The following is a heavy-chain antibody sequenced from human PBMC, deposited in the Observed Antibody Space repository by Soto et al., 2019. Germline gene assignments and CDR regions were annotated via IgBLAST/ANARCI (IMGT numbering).Heavy chain of an antibody. CDR3: VRGLASGDY. CDR1: GYTFTSFY. Sequence: QVQLVQSGAEVKEPGASVKISCKASGYTFTSFYIHWVRQAPGQGLEWMGIVNPNGGSTNYAQHFKRRITISRDTSTSTVYMDLSSLRSEDTAVYYCVRGLASGDYWGQGTLVTVSS. D-gene: IGHD6-6*01. CDR2: VNPNGGST. J-gene: IGHJ4*02. V-gene: IGHV1-46*03.